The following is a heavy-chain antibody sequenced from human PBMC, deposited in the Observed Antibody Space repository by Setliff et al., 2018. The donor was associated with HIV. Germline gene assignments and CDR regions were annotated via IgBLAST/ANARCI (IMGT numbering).Heavy chain of an antibody. CDR1: GITLSNYA. V-gene: IGHV3-72*01. J-gene: IGHJ4*02. Sequence: GGSLRLSCAASGITLSNYAMSWVRQAPGKGLEWVGRTRNKANGYITEYGASVQGRFTISRDNSKDSLSLQMNNLKAEDTAVYYCVRAAAGLDIWSQGIRVTVSS. CDR3: VRAAAGLDI. CDR2: TRNKANGYIT.